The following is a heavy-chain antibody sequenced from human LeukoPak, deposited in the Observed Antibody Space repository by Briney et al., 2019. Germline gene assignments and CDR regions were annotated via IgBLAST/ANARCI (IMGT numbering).Heavy chain of an antibody. Sequence: PGGSLRLSRAASVLTLSSYDMHWVRQATGKGLGWVSAIGTAGDPYYPGSVKGRFTISRENAKNSLYLHMNSLRAGDAELYYCGRGARDRGVITDYYYYGMDVWGKGTTVTVSS. D-gene: IGHD3-10*01. CDR1: VLTLSSYD. CDR3: GRGARDRGVITDYYYYGMDV. J-gene: IGHJ6*04. V-gene: IGHV3-13*05. CDR2: IGTAGDP.